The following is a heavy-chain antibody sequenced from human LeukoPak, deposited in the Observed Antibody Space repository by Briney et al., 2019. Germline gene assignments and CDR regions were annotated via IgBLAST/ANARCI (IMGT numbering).Heavy chain of an antibody. V-gene: IGHV3-23*01. CDR1: GFTFSSYA. J-gene: IGHJ4*02. CDR3: AKDRKAVSTVTFDY. Sequence: PGGSLRLSCAASGFTFSSYAMSWVRQAPGKGLEWVSAISGSGGSTYYADSVKGWFTISRDNSKNTLYLQMNSLRAEDTAVYYCAKDRKAVSTVTFDYWGQGTLVTVSS. D-gene: IGHD4-17*01. CDR2: ISGSGGST.